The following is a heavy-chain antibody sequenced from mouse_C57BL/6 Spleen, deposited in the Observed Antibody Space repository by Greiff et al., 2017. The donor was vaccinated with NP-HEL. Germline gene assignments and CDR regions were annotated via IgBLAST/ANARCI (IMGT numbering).Heavy chain of an antibody. CDR1: GYTFTSYT. V-gene: IGHV1-4*01. CDR2: INPSSGYT. Sequence: VQLQQSGAELARPGASVKMSCKASGYTFTSYTMHWVNQRPGQGLEWIGYINPSSGYTKYNQKFKDKATLTADKSSSTAYMQLSSLTSEDSAVYYCARLGYDYDVAYWGQGTLVTVSA. D-gene: IGHD2-4*01. CDR3: ARLGYDYDVAY. J-gene: IGHJ3*01.